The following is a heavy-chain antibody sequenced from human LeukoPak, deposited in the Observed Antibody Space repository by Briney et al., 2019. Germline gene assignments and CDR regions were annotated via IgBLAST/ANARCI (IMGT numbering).Heavy chain of an antibody. D-gene: IGHD3-10*01. J-gene: IGHJ4*02. CDR2: ISSSSSYI. CDR3: ARDEFLVRGVLKLFDY. CDR1: GFTFSSYS. V-gene: IGHV3-21*01. Sequence: GGSLRLSCAASGFTFSSYSMNWVRQAPGKGLEWVSSISSSSSYIYYADSVKGRFTISRDDAKNSLYLQMNSLRAEDTAVYYCARDEFLVRGVLKLFDYWGQGTLVTVSS.